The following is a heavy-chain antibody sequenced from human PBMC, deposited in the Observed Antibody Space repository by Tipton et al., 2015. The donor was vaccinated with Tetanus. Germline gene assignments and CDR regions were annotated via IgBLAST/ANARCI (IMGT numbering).Heavy chain of an antibody. Sequence: QVQLVQSGAEVKKPGASVKVSCKASGYTFTSYGISWVRQAPGQGLEWMGGISAYNGNTNYAQKLQGRVTMTTDTSTSTAYMELRSLRSDDTAVYYCARTLRSYYYYYGMDVWGQGTTVTVSS. J-gene: IGHJ6*02. D-gene: IGHD2-15*01. CDR3: ARTLRSYYYYYGMDV. V-gene: IGHV1-18*01. CDR2: ISAYNGNT. CDR1: GYTFTSYG.